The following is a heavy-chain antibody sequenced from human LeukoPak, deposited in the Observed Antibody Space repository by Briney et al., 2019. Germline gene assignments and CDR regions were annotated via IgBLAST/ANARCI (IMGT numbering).Heavy chain of an antibody. J-gene: IGHJ5*02. CDR3: ARHERIAAAGNWFDP. Sequence: TSSETLSLTCTVSGGSISSTTYYWAWIRQPPGKGLEWIGSIYKTGSTNYSPSLKSRVFISVDTSNNQFSLKLSSMTAADTAVCYCARHERIAAAGNWFDPRGQGTLVTVSS. D-gene: IGHD6-13*01. CDR2: IYKTGST. V-gene: IGHV4-39*01. CDR1: GGSISSTTYY.